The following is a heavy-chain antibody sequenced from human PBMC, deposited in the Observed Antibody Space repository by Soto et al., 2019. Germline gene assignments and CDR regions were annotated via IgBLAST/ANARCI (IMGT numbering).Heavy chain of an antibody. CDR2: FYHSGST. CDR3: ARGKMAGYYFDD. CDR1: GYSITSGYY. D-gene: IGHD6-19*01. V-gene: IGHV4-38-2*02. J-gene: IGHJ4*02. Sequence: SETLSLTCSVYGYSITSGYYWGWIRQPPGKGLEWIGSFYHSGSTYYNPSLKSRVTISFDTSKNQFSLNLSSVTAADTAVYYWARGKMAGYYFDDWGQGTLVTVSA.